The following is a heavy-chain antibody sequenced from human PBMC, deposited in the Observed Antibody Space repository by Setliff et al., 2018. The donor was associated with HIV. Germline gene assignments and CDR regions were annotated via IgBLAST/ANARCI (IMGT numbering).Heavy chain of an antibody. D-gene: IGHD4-17*01. Sequence: GGSLRLSCSASGFTFSGSAMHWVRQASGKGLEWVGRIKTKPNSYATAHAESVKGRFTISRDDSQNTAYLQMNGLRTEDTAAYFCAVSPDGDCATTECANWFDPWGQGTQVTVSS. CDR2: IKTKPNSYAT. J-gene: IGHJ5*02. V-gene: IGHV3-73*01. CDR3: AVSPDGDCATTECANWFDP. CDR1: GFTFSGSA.